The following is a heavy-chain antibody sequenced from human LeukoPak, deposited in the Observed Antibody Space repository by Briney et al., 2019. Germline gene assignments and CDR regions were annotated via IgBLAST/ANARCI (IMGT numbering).Heavy chain of an antibody. V-gene: IGHV4-61*02. J-gene: IGHJ5*02. CDR1: GASISSGSHH. D-gene: IGHD3-10*01. Sequence: SETLSLTCTVSGASISSGSHHWSWIRQPAGKGLEWIGRIYTSGSTNYNPSLESRVSISVDMSKSQFSLKLSSVTAADTAVYYCARDKGGFLYFGEYDPWGQGTLVTVSS. CDR3: ARDKGGFLYFGEYDP. CDR2: IYTSGST.